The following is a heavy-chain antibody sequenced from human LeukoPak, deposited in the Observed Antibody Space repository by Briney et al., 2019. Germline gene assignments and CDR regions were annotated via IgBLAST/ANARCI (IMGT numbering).Heavy chain of an antibody. D-gene: IGHD2-15*01. V-gene: IGHV4-34*01. CDR2: TNHSGST. Sequence: PSETLSLTCAVYGGSFSGYYWSWIRQPPGKGLEWIGETNHSGSTNYNPSLKSRVTISVDTSKNQFSLKLSSVTAADTAVYYCARGLGYCSGGSCSNFDYWGQGTLVTVSS. J-gene: IGHJ4*02. CDR3: ARGLGYCSGGSCSNFDY. CDR1: GGSFSGYY.